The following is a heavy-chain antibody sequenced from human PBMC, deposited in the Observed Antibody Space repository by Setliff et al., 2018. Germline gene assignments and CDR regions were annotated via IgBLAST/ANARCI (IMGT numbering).Heavy chain of an antibody. D-gene: IGHD3-3*01. J-gene: IGHJ5*02. CDR2: IYTGGST. Sequence: PSETLSLTCSVSGDSINSGTYYWSWFRQSAGEGLEWIGRIYTGGSTNYNPSLKSRVTISLDKSKNHFSLTLTSVTAADTAVYYCARGRGLEWLPESWFDPWGQGTLVTVS. V-gene: IGHV4-61*02. CDR3: ARGRGLEWLPESWFDP. CDR1: GDSINSGTYY.